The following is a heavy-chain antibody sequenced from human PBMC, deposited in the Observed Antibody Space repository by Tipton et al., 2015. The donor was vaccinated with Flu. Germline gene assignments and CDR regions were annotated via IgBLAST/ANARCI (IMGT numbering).Heavy chain of an antibody. CDR2: INHSGST. J-gene: IGHJ4*02. Sequence: LRLSCAVYGGSFSGYYRSWIRQPPGKGLEWIGEINHSGSTNYNPSLKSRVTISVDTSKNQFSLKLSSVTAADTAVYYCARGPGRWLQPRRYYFDYWGQGTLVTVSS. CDR1: GGSFSGYY. D-gene: IGHD5-24*01. CDR3: ARGPGRWLQPRRYYFDY. V-gene: IGHV4-34*01.